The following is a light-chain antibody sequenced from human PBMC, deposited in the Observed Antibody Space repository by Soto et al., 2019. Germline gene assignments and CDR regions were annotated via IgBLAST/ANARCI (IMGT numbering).Light chain of an antibody. J-gene: IGKJ1*01. V-gene: IGKV1-6*01. CDR2: GAS. CDR1: QGVRND. CDR3: LHGWT. Sequence: AIQMTQSPSSLAASIGERVTITCRASQGVRNDLGWYQQKPGKAPILLILGASTLQTGVPSTFSGSGSGTDFTLTISDLRSEAFENSDCLHGWTFGQGTRVEIK.